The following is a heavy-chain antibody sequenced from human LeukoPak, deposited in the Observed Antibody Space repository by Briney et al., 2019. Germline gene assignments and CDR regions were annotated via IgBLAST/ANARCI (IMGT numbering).Heavy chain of an antibody. V-gene: IGHV4-59*08. CDR3: ARHDSDSITPRGWFDP. CDR2: IYYSGSA. J-gene: IGHJ5*02. Sequence: SETLSLTCTVSGVSFRSYYWSWIRQPPGKGLEWIGYIYYSGSANYNPSLKSRVTISVDTSKNQFSLKLSSVTAADTALYYCARHDSDSITPRGWFDPWGQGTLVTVSS. CDR1: GVSFRSYY. D-gene: IGHD3-3*01.